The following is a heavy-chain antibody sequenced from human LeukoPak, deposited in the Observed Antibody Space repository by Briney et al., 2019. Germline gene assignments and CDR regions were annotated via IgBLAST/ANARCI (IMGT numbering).Heavy chain of an antibody. CDR2: MNPNSGNT. CDR1: GYTFTSYD. Sequence: SVKVSCKVSGYTFTSYDINWVRQATGQGLECMGWMNPNSGNTGYAQKFQGRVTITRNTSISTAYMELSSLRSEDTDVYYCARGYIDFWSGYNPPDAFDIWGQGTMVTVSS. D-gene: IGHD3-3*01. CDR3: ARGYIDFWSGYNPPDAFDI. V-gene: IGHV1-8*03. J-gene: IGHJ3*02.